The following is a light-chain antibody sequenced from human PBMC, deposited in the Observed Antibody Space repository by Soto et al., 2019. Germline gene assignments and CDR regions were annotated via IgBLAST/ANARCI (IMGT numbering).Light chain of an antibody. CDR1: QYIGGD. J-gene: IGKJ4*01. Sequence: EIVLTQSPATLSLSPGERATLSCRASQYIGGDLAWYQLRPGQGPRLRIFDAASRATGIPDRVSGSGSGTDFTLTISRLEPEDFAVYYCQQRASWTLTFGGGTKV. CDR3: QQRASWTLT. CDR2: DAA. V-gene: IGKV3-11*01.